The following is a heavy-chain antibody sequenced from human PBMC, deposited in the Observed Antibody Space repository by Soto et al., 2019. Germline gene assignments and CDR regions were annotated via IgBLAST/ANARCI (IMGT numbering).Heavy chain of an antibody. CDR1: GFTFSSYA. D-gene: IGHD3-3*01. CDR3: ARAVPYYDFWSGKYYFDY. V-gene: IGHV3-30-3*01. J-gene: IGHJ4*02. Sequence: QVQLVESGGGVVQPGRSLRLSCAASGFTFSSYAMHWVRQAPGEGLEWVAVISYDGSNKYYADSVKGRFTISRDNSKNTLYLQMNSLRAEDTAVYYCARAVPYYDFWSGKYYFDYWGQGTLVTVSS. CDR2: ISYDGSNK.